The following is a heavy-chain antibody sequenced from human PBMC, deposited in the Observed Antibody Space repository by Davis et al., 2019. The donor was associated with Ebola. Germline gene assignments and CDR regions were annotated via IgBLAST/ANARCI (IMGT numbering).Heavy chain of an antibody. CDR1: GFTFSSYA. CDR2: ISGSDGST. V-gene: IGHV3-23*01. J-gene: IGHJ6*03. D-gene: IGHD2-2*01. Sequence: PGGSLRLSCAASGFTFSSYAMSWVRQAPGKGLEWVSAISGSDGSTYYADSVKGRFTISRDNSKNTLYLQMNSLRAEDTAVYYCAKGANIVVVPAAMHYMDVWGKGTTVTVSS. CDR3: AKGANIVVVPAAMHYMDV.